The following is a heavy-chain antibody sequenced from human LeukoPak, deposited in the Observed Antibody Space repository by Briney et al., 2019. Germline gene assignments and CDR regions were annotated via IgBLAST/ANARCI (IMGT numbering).Heavy chain of an antibody. CDR2: IYSGGST. J-gene: IGHJ4*02. V-gene: IGHV3-53*01. CDR3: ARGGCVLSSTSCPLRY. CDR1: GFTVSSNY. Sequence: PGGSLRLSCAASGFTVSSNYMSWVRQAPGKGLEWVSVIYSGGSTYYADSVKGRFTVPRDNSKNTLYLQMNSLRAEDTAVYYCARGGCVLSSTSCPLRYWGQGTLVTVPS. D-gene: IGHD2-2*01.